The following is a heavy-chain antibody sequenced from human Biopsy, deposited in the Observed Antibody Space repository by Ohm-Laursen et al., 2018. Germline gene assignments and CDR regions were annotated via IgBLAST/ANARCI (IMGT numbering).Heavy chain of an antibody. CDR3: TKEEPPQGYDFWSGHYYYFDY. CDR1: GFTFSSYA. D-gene: IGHD3-3*01. Sequence: SLRRSCTASGFTFSSYATSGVLQALGKGLEWASTCNSSGGCAPFADSAKGRFTISRENSKNTLDLQMNSLRAVDPAVYYCTKEEPPQGYDFWSGHYYYFDYWGQGTLVTVSS. CDR2: CNSSGGCA. V-gene: IGHV3-23*01. J-gene: IGHJ4*01.